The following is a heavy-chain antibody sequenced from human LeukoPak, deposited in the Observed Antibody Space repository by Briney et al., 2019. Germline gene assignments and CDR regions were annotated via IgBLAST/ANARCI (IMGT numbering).Heavy chain of an antibody. CDR1: GYTFTSYY. Sequence: ASVKVSCKASGYTFTSYYMHWVRQAPGQGLEWMGIINPSGGSASYAQKFQGSVTMTRDMSTSTVYMELSGLRSEDTDVYYCARDRRGDSTEPYYYYYYMDVWGKGTTVTISS. V-gene: IGHV1-46*01. D-gene: IGHD2-2*01. CDR3: ARDRRGDSTEPYYYYYYMDV. J-gene: IGHJ6*03. CDR2: INPSGGSA.